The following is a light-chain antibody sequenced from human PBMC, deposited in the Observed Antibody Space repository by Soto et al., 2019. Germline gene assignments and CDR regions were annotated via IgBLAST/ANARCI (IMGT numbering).Light chain of an antibody. Sequence: QSVLTQPRSVSGSPGQSVTISCTGTSSDVGVYNYVSWYQQHPGKAPKLMIYDVSKRPSGVPDRFSGSKSGNTASLTISGLQAEDEADYYCCSYAGSYTVVFGGGTKLTVL. CDR3: CSYAGSYTVV. CDR2: DVS. CDR1: SSDVGVYNY. J-gene: IGLJ2*01. V-gene: IGLV2-11*01.